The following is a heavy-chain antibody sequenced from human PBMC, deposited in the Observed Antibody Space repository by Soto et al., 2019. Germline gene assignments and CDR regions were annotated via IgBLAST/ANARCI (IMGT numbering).Heavy chain of an antibody. CDR3: AKENEEQQLGTFDY. D-gene: IGHD6-13*01. V-gene: IGHV3-33*06. Sequence: GGSLRLACVASVVTLSYYGVHWVRQSPGKGLEWVALIWNHGNTAYHADSVKGRFTVSRDNSKNTLYLQMNSLRAEDTAVYYCAKENEEQQLGTFDYWGQGTLVTVSS. CDR1: VVTLSYYG. CDR2: IWNHGNTA. J-gene: IGHJ4*02.